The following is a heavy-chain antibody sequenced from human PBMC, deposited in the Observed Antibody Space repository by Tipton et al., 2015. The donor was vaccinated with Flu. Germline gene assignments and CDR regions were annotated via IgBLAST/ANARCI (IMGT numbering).Heavy chain of an antibody. CDR2: IHRSGST. CDR1: GDSISSDHF. D-gene: IGHD4-11*01. Sequence: TLSLTCAVSGDSISSDHFWDWIRQPPGKGLEWIATIHRSGSTNYNPSLRGPVTISVDTTKNQFSLEMRTVTASDMAVYYCARRDFSNYVSDPKNWFDPWGQGTLVTVSS. CDR3: ARRDFSNYVSDPKNWFDP. J-gene: IGHJ5*02. V-gene: IGHV4-38-2*01.